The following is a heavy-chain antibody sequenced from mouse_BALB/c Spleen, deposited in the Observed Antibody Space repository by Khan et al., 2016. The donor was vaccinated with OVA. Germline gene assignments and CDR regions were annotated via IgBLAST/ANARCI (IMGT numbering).Heavy chain of an antibody. CDR2: ISSGGDYT. CDR1: GFTFSSYS. J-gene: IGHJ3*01. Sequence: EVELVESGGDLVKPRGSLKLSCAASGFTFSSYSMSWVRQTPDKRQEWVATISSGGDYTYYPDSVKGRFTISRDNAKNTLYLQMSSLKSEDTAMYNCASHLTGSFAYWGQGTLVTVSA. CDR3: ASHLTGSFAY. D-gene: IGHD4-1*01. V-gene: IGHV5-6*01.